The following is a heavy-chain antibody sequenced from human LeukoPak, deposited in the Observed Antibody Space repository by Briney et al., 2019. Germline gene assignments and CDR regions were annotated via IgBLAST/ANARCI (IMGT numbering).Heavy chain of an antibody. CDR3: ARERSYYDFWSGYYGY. Sequence: ASVKVSCKASGYTFTGYYMHWVRQAPGQGLEWMGWINPNSGGTNYAQKFQGWVTMTRDTSISTAYMELSRLRSDDTAVYYCARERSYYDFWSGYYGYWGQGTLVTVSS. V-gene: IGHV1-2*04. D-gene: IGHD3-3*01. CDR2: INPNSGGT. CDR1: GYTFTGYY. J-gene: IGHJ4*02.